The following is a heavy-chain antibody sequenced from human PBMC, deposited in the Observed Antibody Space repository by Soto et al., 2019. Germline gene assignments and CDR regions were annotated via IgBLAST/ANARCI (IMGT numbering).Heavy chain of an antibody. V-gene: IGHV3-30*18. CDR3: AKGSYSYGRYYYYYMDV. J-gene: IGHJ6*03. CDR1: GFTFSSYG. CDR2: ISYNGSSK. Sequence: GGSLRLSCAASGFTFSSYGMHWVRQAPGKGLEWVSVISYNGSSKYYADYVKGRFTISRDNSKNTLYLQMNSLRAEDTAVYYCAKGSYSYGRYYYYYMDVWGKGTTVTVSS. D-gene: IGHD5-18*01.